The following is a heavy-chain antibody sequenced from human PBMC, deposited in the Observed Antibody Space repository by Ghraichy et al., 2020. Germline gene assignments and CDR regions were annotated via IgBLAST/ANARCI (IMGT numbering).Heavy chain of an antibody. V-gene: IGHV3-11*01. CDR1: GFTFSDYY. D-gene: IGHD2-2*01. Sequence: GGSLRLSCAASGFTFSDYYMSWIRQAPGKGLEWVSYISSSGSTIYYADSVKGRFTISRDNAKNSLYLQMNSLRAEDTAVYYCARDTVVVVRRGYYYYYGMDGGGQGSTVTVSS. CDR3: ARDTVVVVRRGYYYYYGMDG. J-gene: IGHJ6*02. CDR2: ISSSGSTI.